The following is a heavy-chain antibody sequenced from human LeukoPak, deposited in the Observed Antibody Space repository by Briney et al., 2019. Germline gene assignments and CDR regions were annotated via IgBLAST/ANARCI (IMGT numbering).Heavy chain of an antibody. V-gene: IGHV4-59*01. CDR2: ISYSGSS. J-gene: IGHJ5*02. D-gene: IGHD3-22*01. Sequence: SETLSLTCTVSGGSIRSYYWTWIRQPPGKGLECIGYISYSGSSSYNPSLKSRVTISVDTSKNQFSLKLSAVTAADTAVYYCATYYYDSIWGSDPWGQGTLVTVSS. CDR3: ATYYYDSIWGSDP. CDR1: GGSIRSYY.